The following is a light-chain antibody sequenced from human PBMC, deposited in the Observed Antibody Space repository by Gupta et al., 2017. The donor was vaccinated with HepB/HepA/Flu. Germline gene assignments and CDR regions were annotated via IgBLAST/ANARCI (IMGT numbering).Light chain of an antibody. Sequence: EIVLTQSPGTLSLSPGERATLSCRTSQSVRDSQLAWYQHKPGQAPRLLIYGVSTRATGVPDRVSGSGSGTDFTLTISRLEPEDFAVYYCQHNDSSTWTFGQGTKVEIK. J-gene: IGKJ1*01. CDR1: QSVRDSQ. V-gene: IGKV3-20*01. CDR3: QHNDSSTWT. CDR2: GVS.